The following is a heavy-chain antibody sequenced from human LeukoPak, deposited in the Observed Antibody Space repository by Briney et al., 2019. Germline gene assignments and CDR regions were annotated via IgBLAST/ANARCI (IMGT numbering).Heavy chain of an antibody. CDR3: ARDRCSSSTCGFDY. D-gene: IGHD2-2*01. Sequence: PGGSLRLSCAASGFSFSSHSMNWVRQAPGKGLEWVSYISSSSYTIYYADSVKGRSTISRDNAKNSLYLQMNSLRDEDTAVYYCARDRCSSSTCGFDYWGQGTLVTVSS. V-gene: IGHV3-48*02. J-gene: IGHJ4*02. CDR2: ISSSSYTI. CDR1: GFSFSSHS.